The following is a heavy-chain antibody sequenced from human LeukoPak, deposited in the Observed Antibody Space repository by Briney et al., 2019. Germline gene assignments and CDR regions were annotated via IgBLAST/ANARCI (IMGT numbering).Heavy chain of an antibody. CDR2: VAYTGAT. V-gene: IGHV4-31*03. J-gene: IGHJ4*02. D-gene: IGHD2-2*01. Sequence: SETLSLTCTVSGDSISSGGYYWTWFRQYPGKGLEWIGFVAYTGATHYNPSLKSRVSISQYTSQNQFSLKLTSVTAADTAVYYCARAYPSSSSDWGQGRLVTVSS. CDR3: ARAYPSSSSD. CDR1: GDSISSGGYY.